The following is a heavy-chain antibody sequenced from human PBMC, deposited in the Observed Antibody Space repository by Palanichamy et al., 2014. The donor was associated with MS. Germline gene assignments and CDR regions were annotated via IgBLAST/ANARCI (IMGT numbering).Heavy chain of an antibody. J-gene: IGHJ4*02. CDR2: ISGSGGST. CDR3: AKASNEVVRFLEWFYCFDY. V-gene: IGHV3-23*01. CDR1: GFTFSTYT. D-gene: IGHD3-3*01. Sequence: EVQLLESGGGLVQPGGSLRLSCVASGFTFSTYTMSWVRQAPGKGLEWVSAISGSGGSTYYADSVKGRFIISRDNSKRTLYMQMNSLRAEDTAVYYCAKASNEVVRFLEWFYCFDYWGQGTLVTVSS.